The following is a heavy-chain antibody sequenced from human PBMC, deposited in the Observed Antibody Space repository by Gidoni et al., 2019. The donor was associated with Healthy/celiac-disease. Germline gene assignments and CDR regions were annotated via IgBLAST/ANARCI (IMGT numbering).Heavy chain of an antibody. J-gene: IGHJ6*02. CDR2: ISYDGSNK. CDR1: GFTFSRYA. V-gene: IGHV3-30-3*01. D-gene: IGHD3-16*01. Sequence: QVQLVESGGGVVQPGRSLRLSCAASGFTFSRYAMHGVRQAPGKGLEWVAVISYDGSNKYYADSVKGRFTISRDNSKNTLYLQMNSLRAEDTAVYYCARDTEWPYWGNFNYYYGMDVWGQGTTVTVSS. CDR3: ARDTEWPYWGNFNYYYGMDV.